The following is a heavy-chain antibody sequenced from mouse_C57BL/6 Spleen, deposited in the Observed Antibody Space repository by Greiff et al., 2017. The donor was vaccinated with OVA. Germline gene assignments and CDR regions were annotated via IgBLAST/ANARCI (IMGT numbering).Heavy chain of an antibody. Sequence: EVQVVESGEGLVKPGGSLKLSCAASGFTFSSYAMSWVRQTPEKRLEWVAYISSGGDYIYYADTVKGRFTISRDNARNTLYLQMSSLKSEDTAMYYCTREDSNSFAYWGQGTLVTVSA. J-gene: IGHJ3*01. V-gene: IGHV5-9-1*02. D-gene: IGHD2-5*01. CDR3: TREDSNSFAY. CDR2: ISSGGDYI. CDR1: GFTFSSYA.